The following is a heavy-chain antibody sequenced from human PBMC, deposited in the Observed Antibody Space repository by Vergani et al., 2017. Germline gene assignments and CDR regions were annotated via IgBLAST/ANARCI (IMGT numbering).Heavy chain of an antibody. J-gene: IGHJ6*02. V-gene: IGHV3-30*01. CDR2: ISYDGSNK. CDR1: GFTFSSYA. Sequence: QVQLVESGGGVVQPGRSLRLSCAASGFTFSSYAMHWVRQAPGKGLEWVAVISYDGSNKYYADSVKGRFTISRDNSKNTLYLQMNSLRAEDTAVYYCARVRVHYDFWSGYSTPQMDVWGQGTTVTVSS. CDR3: ARVRVHYDFWSGYSTPQMDV. D-gene: IGHD3-3*01.